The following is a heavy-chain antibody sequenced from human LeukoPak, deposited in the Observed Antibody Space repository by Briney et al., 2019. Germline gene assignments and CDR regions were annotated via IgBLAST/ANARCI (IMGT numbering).Heavy chain of an antibody. CDR2: ISGSGGRT. V-gene: IGHV3-23*01. CDR1: GFTFSSYA. Sequence: GGSLRLSCAASGFTFSSYAMSWVRQAPGEGLEWVSSISGSGGRTYYADSVRGRFTISTDSSKNTVQLQMTGLRVEDTAIYYCVKLTENQLLGKGWADSWGQGTLVTVSS. J-gene: IGHJ5*01. CDR3: VKLTENQLLGKGWADS. D-gene: IGHD2-2*01.